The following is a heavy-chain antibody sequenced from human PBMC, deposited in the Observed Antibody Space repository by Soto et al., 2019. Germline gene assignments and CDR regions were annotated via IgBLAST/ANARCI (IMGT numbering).Heavy chain of an antibody. D-gene: IGHD3-3*01. CDR1: GFTFSNAW. Sequence: EVQLVESGGGLVKPGGSLRLSCAASGFTFSNAWMSWVRQAPGKGLEWVGRIKSKTDGGTTDYAAPVKGRFTISRDDLKNTLYLQMNSLKTEDTAVYYCTTDNDFWSGLGYWGQGTLVTVSS. V-gene: IGHV3-15*01. CDR3: TTDNDFWSGLGY. CDR2: IKSKTDGGTT. J-gene: IGHJ4*02.